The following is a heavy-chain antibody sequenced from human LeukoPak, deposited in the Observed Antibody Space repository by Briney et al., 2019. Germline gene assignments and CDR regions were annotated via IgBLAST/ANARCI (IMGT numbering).Heavy chain of an antibody. CDR1: GFTFSDYY. CDR3: ARGSGFVVVPAAIVTPGY. Sequence: PGGSLRLSRAASGFTFSDYYMSWIRQAPGKGLEWVSYISSSGSTICYADSVKGRFTISRDNAKNSLYLQMNSLRAEDTAVYYCARGSGFVVVPAAIVTPGYWGQGTLVTVSS. CDR2: ISSSGSTI. J-gene: IGHJ4*02. V-gene: IGHV3-11*04. D-gene: IGHD2-2*01.